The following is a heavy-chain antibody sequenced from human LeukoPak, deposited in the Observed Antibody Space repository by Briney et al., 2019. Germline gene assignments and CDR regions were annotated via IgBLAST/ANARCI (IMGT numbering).Heavy chain of an antibody. V-gene: IGHV4-31*03. D-gene: IGHD3-16*01. CDR2: IYYSGST. CDR3: ARGDYDYVWGSSRGFNQI. J-gene: IGHJ3*02. CDR1: GGSISSGGYY. Sequence: SQTLSLTCTVSGGSISSGGYYWSWIRQHPGKGLEWIGYIYYSGSTYYNPSLKSRVTISVDTSKNQFSLKLSSVTAADTAVYYCARGDYDYVWGSSRGFNQIWGQGTMVTVSS.